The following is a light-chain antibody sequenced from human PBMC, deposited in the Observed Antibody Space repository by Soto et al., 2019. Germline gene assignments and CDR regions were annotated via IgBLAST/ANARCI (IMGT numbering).Light chain of an antibody. V-gene: IGKV3-20*01. CDR1: QSVISTY. CDR2: ATS. CDR3: RQYGSSPET. Sequence: EIVLTQSPGTLSLSPGERATLSCRASQSVISTYFAWYQHKPGQAPRLLIYATSTRATGVPDRFSGSGSGTDFTLTISRLEPEDFALYYCRQYGSSPETFGQGTKLEI. J-gene: IGKJ2*01.